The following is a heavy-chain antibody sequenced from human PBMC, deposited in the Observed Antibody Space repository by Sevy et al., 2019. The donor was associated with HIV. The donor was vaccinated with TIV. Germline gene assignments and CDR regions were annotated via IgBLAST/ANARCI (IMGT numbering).Heavy chain of an antibody. J-gene: IGHJ4*02. Sequence: GVSLRLSCAASGFSFSDYYMHWVRQAPGKGLEWVGRIGNKANSYTTEFAASVKGRFTISRDDSKNSLYLQMHSLKTDDTAVYYCARVMRRILWWSLDSWGQGTLVTVSS. CDR1: GFSFSDYY. D-gene: IGHD2-21*01. V-gene: IGHV3-72*01. CDR2: IGNKANSYTT. CDR3: ARVMRRILWWSLDS.